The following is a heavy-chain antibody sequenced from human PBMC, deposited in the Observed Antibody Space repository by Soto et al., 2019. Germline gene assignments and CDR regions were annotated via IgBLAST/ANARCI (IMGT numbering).Heavy chain of an antibody. J-gene: IGHJ4*02. D-gene: IGHD1-26*01. CDR2: IYYSGTT. V-gene: IGHV4-28*01. CDR1: GGNISSFTNHY. CDR3: ARREIQGPIDY. Sequence: SETLSLTCTVSGGNISSFTNHYCSWIRQPPGKGLEWIGYIYYSGTTYYNPSLKSRVIMSVDTSKNQFSLKLTSVTAVDTAVYYCARREIQGPIDYWGQGTLVTVSS.